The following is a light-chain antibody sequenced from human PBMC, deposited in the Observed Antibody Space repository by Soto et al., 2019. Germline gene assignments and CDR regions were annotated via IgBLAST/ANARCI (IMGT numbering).Light chain of an antibody. CDR3: QQYNFRSLT. Sequence: EIMMTQSPATLSMSPGESATLSCRASQSVTRNLAWYQQKPGQPPRLLISGASTRAPGIPARFSGSGSGTDFTLTISSLQSEDFAVYYCQQYNFRSLTFGGGTKVEIK. V-gene: IGKV3-15*01. CDR2: GAS. J-gene: IGKJ4*01. CDR1: QSVTRN.